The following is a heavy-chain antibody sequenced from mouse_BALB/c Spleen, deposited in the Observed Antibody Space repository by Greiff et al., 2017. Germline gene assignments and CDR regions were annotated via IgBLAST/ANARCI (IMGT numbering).Heavy chain of an antibody. CDR3: ARSTGTRYYFDY. V-gene: IGHV14-1*02. Sequence: VQLKESGAELVRPGALVKLSCKASGFNIKDYYMHWVKQRPEQGLEWIGWIDPENGNTIYDPKFQGKASITADTSSNTAYLQLSSLTSEDTAVYYCARSTGTRYYFDYWGQGTTLTVSS. J-gene: IGHJ2*01. CDR2: IDPENGNT. D-gene: IGHD4-1*02. CDR1: GFNIKDYY.